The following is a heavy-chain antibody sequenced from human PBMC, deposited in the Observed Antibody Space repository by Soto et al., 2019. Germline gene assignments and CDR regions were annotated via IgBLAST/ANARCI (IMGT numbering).Heavy chain of an antibody. CDR2: IYYDGST. CDR1: GGSISSDAYF. Sequence: SETLSLTCTVSGGSISSDAYFWSWIRQHPGEGLEWIGYIYYDGSTDYNPSLKSPVSISVDTSKNQFSLKLSSVTAADTAVYYCARELRYCSSTSCPIDYWGQGTLVTVSS. V-gene: IGHV4-31*01. J-gene: IGHJ4*02. CDR3: ARELRYCSSTSCPIDY. D-gene: IGHD2-2*01.